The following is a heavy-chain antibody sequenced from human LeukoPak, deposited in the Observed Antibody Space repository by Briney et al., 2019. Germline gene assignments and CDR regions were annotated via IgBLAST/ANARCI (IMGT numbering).Heavy chain of an antibody. J-gene: IGHJ5*02. Sequence: GASVKVSCRASGYIFTGYYMHWIRQAPGQGLEWMGWINPNSGGTNYAQKFQGRVTMTRDTSISTAYMELSRLRSDDTAVYYCARAFASSNPFDPWGQGTLVTVSS. V-gene: IGHV1-2*02. CDR1: GYIFTGYY. CDR3: ARAFASSNPFDP. CDR2: INPNSGGT. D-gene: IGHD2/OR15-2a*01.